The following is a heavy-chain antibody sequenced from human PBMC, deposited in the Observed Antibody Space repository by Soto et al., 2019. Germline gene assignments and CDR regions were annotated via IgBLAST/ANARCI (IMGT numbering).Heavy chain of an antibody. V-gene: IGHV1-3*01. Sequence: QVQLVQSGAEVKKPVASVKVSCKASGYTVISYAMHWVRQAPGQRLEWMGWISAGNGNTKYSQKFQGRVTITRDTSASTAYMELSSLRSEDTAVYYCARDKSFWSGYSPYFDYWGQGTLVTVSS. CDR2: ISAGNGNT. J-gene: IGHJ4*02. D-gene: IGHD3-3*01. CDR3: ARDKSFWSGYSPYFDY. CDR1: GYTVISYA.